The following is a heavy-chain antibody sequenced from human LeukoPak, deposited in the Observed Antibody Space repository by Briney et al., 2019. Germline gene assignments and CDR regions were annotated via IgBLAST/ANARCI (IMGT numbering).Heavy chain of an antibody. Sequence: PGGSLRLSCAASGFTFDDYGMSWVRQAPGKGLEWVSGINWNGGSTGYTDSVKGRFTISRDNSKNTLYLQMNSLRAEDTAVYYCAKAPGNYYGSGSYLFDYWGQGTLVTVSS. D-gene: IGHD3-10*01. CDR2: INWNGGST. CDR3: AKAPGNYYGSGSYLFDY. CDR1: GFTFDDYG. V-gene: IGHV3-20*04. J-gene: IGHJ4*02.